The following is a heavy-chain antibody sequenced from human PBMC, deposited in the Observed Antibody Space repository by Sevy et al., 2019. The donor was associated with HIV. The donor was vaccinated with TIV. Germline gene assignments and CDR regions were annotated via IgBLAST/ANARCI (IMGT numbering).Heavy chain of an antibody. CDR3: VKGYYYDSSGYNLWAFDI. D-gene: IGHD3-22*01. CDR2: ISSNGGST. V-gene: IGHV3-64D*06. CDR1: GFTFSSYA. Sequence: GGSLRLSCSASGFTFSSYAMHWVRQAPGKGLEYVSAISSNGGSTYYADSVNGRFTISRDNSKNTLYLQMSSLRAEDTAVYYCVKGYYYDSSGYNLWAFDIWGQGTMVTVSS. J-gene: IGHJ3*02.